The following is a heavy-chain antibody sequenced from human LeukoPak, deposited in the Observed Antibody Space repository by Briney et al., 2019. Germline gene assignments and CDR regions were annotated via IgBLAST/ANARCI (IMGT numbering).Heavy chain of an antibody. Sequence: SETLSLTCTVSGGSISSGSYYWSWIRQPAGKGLEWIGRIYTSGSTNYNPSLKSRVTISVDTSKNQFSLKLSSVTAADTAVYYCARGDYGDYGKFDYWGQGTLVTVSS. CDR2: IYTSGST. V-gene: IGHV4-61*02. D-gene: IGHD4-17*01. J-gene: IGHJ4*02. CDR3: ARGDYGDYGKFDY. CDR1: GGSISSGSYY.